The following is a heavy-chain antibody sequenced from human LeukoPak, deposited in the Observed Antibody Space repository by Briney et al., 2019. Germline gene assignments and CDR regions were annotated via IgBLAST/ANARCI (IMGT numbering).Heavy chain of an antibody. J-gene: IGHJ4*02. Sequence: GGSLRLSCAASGFAFSSYALHWVRRAPGKGLEWVSAIGTGGDTYYADSVMGRFTISRDNAKKSLYLHMNSLIAEDMAVYYCARETSRPATIVVAPADYWGQGTLVTVSS. V-gene: IGHV3-47*01. CDR2: IGTGGDT. CDR1: GFAFSSYA. CDR3: ARETSRPATIVVAPADY. D-gene: IGHD3-22*01.